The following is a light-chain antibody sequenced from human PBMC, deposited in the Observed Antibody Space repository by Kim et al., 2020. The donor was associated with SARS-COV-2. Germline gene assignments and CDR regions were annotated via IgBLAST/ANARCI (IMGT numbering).Light chain of an antibody. CDR3: HQYNNWPPFT. CDR2: GSS. J-gene: IGKJ4*01. CDR1: LNVYRI. V-gene: IGKV3-15*01. Sequence: SPWDRATPSCGANLNVYRILAWYQQKPGQAPRLLIYGSSTRATGVPARFSGSGSETEFTLTISSLQSEDFAVYYCHQYNNWPPFTFGGGTKVDIK.